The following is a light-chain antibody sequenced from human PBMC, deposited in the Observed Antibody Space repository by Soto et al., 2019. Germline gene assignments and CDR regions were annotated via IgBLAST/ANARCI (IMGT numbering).Light chain of an antibody. CDR1: QNIDTY. CDR2: SAY. Sequence: DIQMTQSPSSLSASVGDRVTITCRASQNIDTYLNWYLQKPGQAPKLLIYSAYSLQSGVSPRFSGDGSGTDFTLNISSLQHEDFATYYCQQSYNFPRTFGQGT. CDR3: QQSYNFPRT. V-gene: IGKV1-39*01. J-gene: IGKJ5*01.